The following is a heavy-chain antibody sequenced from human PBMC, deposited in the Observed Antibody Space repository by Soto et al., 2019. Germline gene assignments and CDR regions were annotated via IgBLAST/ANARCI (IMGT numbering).Heavy chain of an antibody. V-gene: IGHV1-46*01. Sequence: ASVKVSCKASGYTCTSYNMHWVLQAPGQGLEWMGIINPSGASTSYTQKLQGRVTMTRDPSTSTVYMELSSLRSEDTAVYYCAREYYFGSGRPTDYYYYGLDVWGQGTTVTVSS. CDR2: INPSGAST. D-gene: IGHD3-10*01. CDR1: GYTCTSYN. CDR3: AREYYFGSGRPTDYYYYGLDV. J-gene: IGHJ6*02.